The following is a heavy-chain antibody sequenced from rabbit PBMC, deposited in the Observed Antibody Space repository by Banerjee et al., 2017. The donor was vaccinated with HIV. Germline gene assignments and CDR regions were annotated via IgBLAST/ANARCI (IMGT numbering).Heavy chain of an antibody. CDR2: IYPGFGTT. J-gene: IGHJ4*01. D-gene: IGHD6-1*01. Sequence: RQAPGKGLEWIAYIYPGFGTTDYASWVNGRFTISLDNAQNTVFLQITSLTAADTATYFCARAAGYGGYGYATGFTLWGQGTLVTVS. CDR3: ARAAGYGGYGYATGFTL. V-gene: IGHV1S7*01.